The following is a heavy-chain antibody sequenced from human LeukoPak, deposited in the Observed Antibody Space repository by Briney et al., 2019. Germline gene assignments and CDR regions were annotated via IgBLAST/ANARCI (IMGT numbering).Heavy chain of an antibody. CDR3: ARVEVIGSTSYFDY. Sequence: SETLSLTRTVSGGSISSGGNYWSWLRQLPGKGLEWIGYIYYVGIPNYNPSLKSRLSMSVDTSKNQFSLSLTSVTAADTAVYYCARVEVIGSTSYFDYWGQGAMVSVSS. CDR2: IYYVGIP. V-gene: IGHV4-31*03. D-gene: IGHD3-16*02. J-gene: IGHJ4*02. CDR1: GGSISSGGNY.